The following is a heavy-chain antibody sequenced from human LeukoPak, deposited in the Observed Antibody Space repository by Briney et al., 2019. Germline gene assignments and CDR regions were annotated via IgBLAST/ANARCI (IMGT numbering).Heavy chain of an antibody. CDR1: GGSISSGSYY. CDR3: ARSYSSSWSVYFDY. J-gene: IGHJ4*02. Sequence: PSETLSLTCTVSGGSISSGSYYWSWIRQPAGKGLEWIGRIYTSGSTNYNPSLKSRVSISVDTSKNQFSLKLSSVTAADTAVYYCARSYSSSWSVYFDYWGQGTLVTVSS. V-gene: IGHV4-61*02. CDR2: IYTSGST. D-gene: IGHD6-13*01.